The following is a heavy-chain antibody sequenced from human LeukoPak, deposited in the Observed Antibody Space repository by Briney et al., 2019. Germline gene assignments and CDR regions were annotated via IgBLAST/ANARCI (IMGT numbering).Heavy chain of an antibody. CDR3: ARDVGYYYDSNDAFDI. CDR2: INPSGGST. CDR1: GYTFTSYY. Sequence: ASVKVSCKASGYTFTSYYIHWVRQAPGQGLEWMGLINPSGGSTNYAQKFQGRVTMTRDTSTSTVYMELSSLRSEDTAVYYCARDVGYYYDSNDAFDIWGQGTMVTVSS. J-gene: IGHJ3*02. D-gene: IGHD3-22*01. V-gene: IGHV1-46*01.